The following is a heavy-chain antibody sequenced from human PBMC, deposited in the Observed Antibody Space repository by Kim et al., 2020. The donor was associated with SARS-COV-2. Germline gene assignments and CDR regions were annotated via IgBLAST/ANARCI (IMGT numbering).Heavy chain of an antibody. V-gene: IGHV4-31*03. Sequence: SETLSLTCTVSGGSISSGGYYWSWIRQHPGKGLEWIGYIYYSGSTYYNPSLKSRVTISVDTSKNQFSLKLSSVTVADTAVYYCARQGNDYGDYWGQGTLVTVSS. D-gene: IGHD2-8*01. CDR2: IYYSGST. CDR3: ARQGNDYGDY. CDR1: GGSISSGGYY. J-gene: IGHJ4*02.